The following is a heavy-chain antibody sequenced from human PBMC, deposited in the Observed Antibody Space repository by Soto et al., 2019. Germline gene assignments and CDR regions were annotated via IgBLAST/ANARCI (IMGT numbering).Heavy chain of an antibody. J-gene: IGHJ1*01. CDR2: IKQEGSGE. D-gene: IGHD2-2*01. Sequence: LRLSCAASGFTLSSYWMSWVRRAPGKVLEWVANIKQEGSGEYYVDSVKGLLTIARDNAKNALYLQMNSLRAEDTAVYYCARDRSVVQIESDFQHWGQRRMLTVSS. CDR1: GFTLSSYW. V-gene: IGHV3-7*03. CDR3: ARDRSVVQIESDFQH.